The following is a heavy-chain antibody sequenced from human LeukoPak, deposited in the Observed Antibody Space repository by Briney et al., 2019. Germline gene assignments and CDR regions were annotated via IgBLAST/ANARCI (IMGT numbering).Heavy chain of an antibody. J-gene: IGHJ4*02. D-gene: IGHD3-10*01. CDR3: AKDPNHGSGSYYNHLYYFDY. CDR1: GFTFSSYA. V-gene: IGHV3-23*01. CDR2: ISGSGGST. Sequence: GGSLRLSCAASGFTFSSYAMSWVRQAPGKGLEWVSAISGSGGSTYYADSVKGRFTISRDNSKNTLYLQMNSLRAEDTAVYYCAKDPNHGSGSYYNHLYYFDYWGQGTLVTVSS.